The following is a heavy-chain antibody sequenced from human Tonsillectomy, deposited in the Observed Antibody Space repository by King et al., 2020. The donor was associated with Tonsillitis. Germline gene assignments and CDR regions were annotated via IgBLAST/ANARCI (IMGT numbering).Heavy chain of an antibody. Sequence: VQLVESGGGLVQPGGSLRLSCAASGFTFSSYAMSWVRQAPGKGLEWVSAISGSGGSTYYADSVKGRFTISRDNSKNTLYLQMNSLRAEDTAVYYCAKDRGSYYDFWSGQDVWGQGTTVTVS. CDR1: GFTFSSYA. CDR2: ISGSGGST. V-gene: IGHV3-23*04. CDR3: AKDRGSYYDFWSGQDV. J-gene: IGHJ6*02. D-gene: IGHD3-3*01.